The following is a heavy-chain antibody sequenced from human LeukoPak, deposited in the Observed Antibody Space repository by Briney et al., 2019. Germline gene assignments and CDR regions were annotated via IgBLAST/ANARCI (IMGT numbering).Heavy chain of an antibody. CDR2: IRYDGSNK. D-gene: IGHD2-15*01. CDR3: AKDQDVVVVAATQIDY. J-gene: IGHJ4*02. CDR1: GFTFSSYG. V-gene: IGHV3-30*02. Sequence: PGGSLRLPCAASGFTFSSYGMHWVRQAPGKGLEWVAFIRYDGSNKYYADSVKGRFTISRDNSKNTLYLQMNSLRAEDTAVYYCAKDQDVVVVAATQIDYWGQGTLVTVSS.